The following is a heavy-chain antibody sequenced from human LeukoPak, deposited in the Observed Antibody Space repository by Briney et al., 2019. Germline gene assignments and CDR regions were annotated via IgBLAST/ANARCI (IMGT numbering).Heavy chain of an antibody. Sequence: PGGSLRLSCAASGFTFSSYGMHWVRQAPGKGLEWVAVISYDGSNKYYADSVKGRFTISRDNSKNTLYLQMNSLRAEDTAVYYCAKDSQAVWGQGTLVTVSS. CDR1: GFTFSSYG. CDR2: ISYDGSNK. D-gene: IGHD6-19*01. J-gene: IGHJ4*02. CDR3: AKDSQAV. V-gene: IGHV3-30*18.